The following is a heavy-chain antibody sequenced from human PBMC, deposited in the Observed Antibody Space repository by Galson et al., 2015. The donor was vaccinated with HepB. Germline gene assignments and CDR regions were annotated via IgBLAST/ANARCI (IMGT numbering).Heavy chain of an antibody. V-gene: IGHV4-59*12. CDR1: GGSISSYY. Sequence: TLSLTCTVSGGSISSYYWSWIRQPPGKGLEWIGYIYYSGSTNYNPSLKSRVTISVDTSKNQFSLKLSSVTAADTAVYYCARARHVYCGGDCSPGSYWGQGTLVTVSS. J-gene: IGHJ4*02. D-gene: IGHD2-21*02. CDR2: IYYSGST. CDR3: ARARHVYCGGDCSPGSY.